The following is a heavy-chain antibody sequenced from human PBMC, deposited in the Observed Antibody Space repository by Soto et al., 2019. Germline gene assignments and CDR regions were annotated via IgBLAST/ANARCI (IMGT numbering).Heavy chain of an antibody. V-gene: IGHV4-59*01. CDR1: GGSISSYY. CDR3: ARSRSSSSVIDY. CDR2: IYYSGST. J-gene: IGHJ4*02. D-gene: IGHD6-6*01. Sequence: PSETLSLTCTVSGGSISSYYWRWIRQPPGKGLEWIGYIYYSGSTNYNPSLKSRVTISVDTSKNQFSLKLSSVTAADTAVYYCARSRSSSSVIDYWGQGTLVTVSS.